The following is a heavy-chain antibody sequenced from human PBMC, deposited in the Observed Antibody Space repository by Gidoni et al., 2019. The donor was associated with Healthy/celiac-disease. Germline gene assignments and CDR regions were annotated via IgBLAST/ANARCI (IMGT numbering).Heavy chain of an antibody. CDR3: ARVLGYCRSTSCYDYYYYYMDV. J-gene: IGHJ6*03. CDR1: GFSLSNARMG. V-gene: IGHV2-26*01. D-gene: IGHD2-2*01. CDR2: IFSNDEK. Sequence: QATLKESGPVLVKPTETLTLTCTAPGFSLSNARMGVPSTRQPPGKALELLAHIFSNDEKSYSTSLKSRLTISKDTSKSQVDLTMTNMDPVDTATYYCARVLGYCRSTSCYDYYYYYMDVWGKGATVTVSS.